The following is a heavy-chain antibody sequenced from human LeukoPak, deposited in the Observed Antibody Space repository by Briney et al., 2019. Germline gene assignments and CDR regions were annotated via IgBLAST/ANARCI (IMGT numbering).Heavy chain of an antibody. V-gene: IGHV3-74*01. J-gene: IGHJ4*02. D-gene: IGHD1-1*01. CDR1: GFTFSDYY. CDR3: ARAQRRILDY. Sequence: GGSLRLSCAASGFTFSDYYMSWIRQAPGKGLVWVSRINSDGSSTSYADSVKGRFTISRDNAKNSLYLQMNSLRAEDTAVYYCARAQRRILDYWGQGTLVTVSS. CDR2: INSDGSST.